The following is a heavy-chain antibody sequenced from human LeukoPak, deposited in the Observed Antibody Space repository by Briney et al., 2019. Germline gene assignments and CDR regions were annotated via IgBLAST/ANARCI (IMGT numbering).Heavy chain of an antibody. CDR2: IIPIFGTA. Sequence: ASVKVSCKASGGTFSSYVISWVRQAPGQGLEWMGRIIPIFGTANYAQKFQGRVTITTDESTSTAYMELSSLRSEDTAVYYCATRGYYYYMDVWGKGTTVTVYS. CDR3: ATRGYYYYMDV. CDR1: GGTFSSYV. J-gene: IGHJ6*03. D-gene: IGHD5-12*01. V-gene: IGHV1-69*05.